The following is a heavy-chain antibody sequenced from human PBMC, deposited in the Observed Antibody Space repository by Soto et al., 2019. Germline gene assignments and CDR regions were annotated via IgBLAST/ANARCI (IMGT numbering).Heavy chain of an antibody. J-gene: IGHJ4*02. CDR3: ARDQEPTYGSGRSMALAR. V-gene: IGHV3-33*01. Sequence: HPGGSLRLSYAASGFTFSSYGMHWVRQAPGKGQEWVAVIWYDGSNKYYADSVKGRFTISRDNSKNTLYLQMNSLRAEDTAVYYCARDQEPTYGSGRSMALARWGQGTLVTLSS. CDR1: GFTFSSYG. CDR2: IWYDGSNK. D-gene: IGHD3-10*01.